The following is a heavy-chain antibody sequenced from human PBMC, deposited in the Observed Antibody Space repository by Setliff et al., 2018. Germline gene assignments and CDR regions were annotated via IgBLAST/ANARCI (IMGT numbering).Heavy chain of an antibody. V-gene: IGHV4-30-4*08. J-gene: IGHJ3*01. D-gene: IGHD1-26*01. CDR2: IYHSGSA. Sequence: PSETLSLTCTVSGDSISSGDYFWSWIRQPPGKGLEWIAYIYHSGSAYYNPSLKSRVTMSVDTSKNQFSLHLTSVTAADTAVYYCAREVGTSSSSDAFDVWGQGMMVTVSS. CDR3: AREVGTSSSSDAFDV. CDR1: GDSISSGDYF.